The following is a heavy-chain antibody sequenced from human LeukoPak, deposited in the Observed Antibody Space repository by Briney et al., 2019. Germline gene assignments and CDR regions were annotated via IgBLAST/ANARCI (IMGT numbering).Heavy chain of an antibody. V-gene: IGHV1-2*02. CDR1: GYTFTGYF. D-gene: IGHD5-18*01. J-gene: IGHJ3*02. CDR3: ARANTAMVPDAFDI. CDR2: INPNSGVT. Sequence: ASVKVSCKAAGYTFTGYFMHWVRQAPGQGLEWMGWINPNSGVTNYAQNFQGRVTMTRDTSISTAYMELTSLTSDDTAVYYCARANTAMVPDAFDIWGQGTMVTVSS.